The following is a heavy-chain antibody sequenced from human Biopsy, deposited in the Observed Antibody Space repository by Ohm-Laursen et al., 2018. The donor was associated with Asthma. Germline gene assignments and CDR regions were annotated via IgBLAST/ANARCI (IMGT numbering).Heavy chain of an antibody. CDR3: ARKAGTCISRTCYSLDF. J-gene: IGHJ4*02. D-gene: IGHD2-2*01. CDR2: INSVFGTT. CDR1: GGTFNTYV. V-gene: IGHV1-69*13. Sequence: SVKVSCKSLGGTFNTYVIGWVRQAPGQGLEWMGGINSVFGTTTYPQKFQDRVTITADDSTSTVYMELSSLRSEDTAVYYCARKAGTCISRTCYSLDFWGQGTLVAVSS.